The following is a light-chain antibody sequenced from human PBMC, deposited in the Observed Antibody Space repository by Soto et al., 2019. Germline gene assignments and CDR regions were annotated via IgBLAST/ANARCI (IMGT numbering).Light chain of an antibody. J-gene: IGLJ2*01. CDR1: SSDIGAYNS. CDR2: DVS. Sequence: QSALTQPASVSGSPGQSITISCTGSSSDIGAYNSVSWYQQHPGKAPKLIIYDVSSRPSGFSYRLSGSKSGNTASLTISGLQADDEADYFCSSFTSTLTPVVFGGGTKLTVL. CDR3: SSFTSTLTPVV. V-gene: IGLV2-14*03.